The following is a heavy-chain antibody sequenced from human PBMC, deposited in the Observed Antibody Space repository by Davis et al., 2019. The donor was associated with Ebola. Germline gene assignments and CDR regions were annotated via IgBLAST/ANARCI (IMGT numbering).Heavy chain of an antibody. CDR2: IKSDGST. J-gene: IGHJ6*04. V-gene: IGHV3-74*01. CDR3: AKDLGDFWSSYYYISHGMDV. D-gene: IGHD3-3*01. Sequence: GESLKISCVVSGFPIANYWTHWVRQAPGKGLVWVSRIKSDGSTIYADSVKGRFTISRDNAKSTLYLQMNSLRAEDTAVYYCAKDLGDFWSSYYYISHGMDVWGKGTTVTVS. CDR1: GFPIANYW.